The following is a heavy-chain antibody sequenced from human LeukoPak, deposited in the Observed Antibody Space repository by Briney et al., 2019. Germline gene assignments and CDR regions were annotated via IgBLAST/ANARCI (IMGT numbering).Heavy chain of an antibody. D-gene: IGHD3-9*01. J-gene: IGHJ4*02. CDR3: ASGQRTAYDIAPDY. V-gene: IGHV3-21*01. CDR1: GFTFSSYS. CDR2: ISSSSSYI. Sequence: GGSLRLSCAASGFTFSSYSMNWVLKAPGKGLEGVSSISSSSSYIYYADSVKGRFTISRDNAKNSLYLQMNSLRAEDTAVYYCASGQRTAYDIAPDYWGQGTLVTVSS.